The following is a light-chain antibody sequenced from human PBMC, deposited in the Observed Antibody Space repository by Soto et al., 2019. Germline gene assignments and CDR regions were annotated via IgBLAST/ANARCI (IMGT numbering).Light chain of an antibody. Sequence: QSVLTQPPSASGTPGQRVTISCSGSSSNIGNSTVNWYQQFPGTAPKLLIYVNNRRPSGVPDRFSGSKSGTSASLAISGLQSEDEADYYCAAWDDSLNGYVFGAGTKVTVL. V-gene: IGLV1-44*01. CDR1: SSNIGNST. CDR3: AAWDDSLNGYV. CDR2: VNN. J-gene: IGLJ1*01.